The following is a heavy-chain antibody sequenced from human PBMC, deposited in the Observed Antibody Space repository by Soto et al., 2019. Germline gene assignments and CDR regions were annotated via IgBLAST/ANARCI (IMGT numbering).Heavy chain of an antibody. CDR1: GFTFSSYS. J-gene: IGHJ1*01. CDR2: ISSSSSTI. CDR3: ARDPAYYYGSGSSFQH. D-gene: IGHD3-10*01. Sequence: GGSLRLSCAASGFTFSSYSMNWVRQAPGKGLEWVSYISSSSSTIYYADSVKGRFTISRDNAKNSLYLQMNSLRAEDTAVYYCARDPAYYYGSGSSFQHWGQGTLVTVSS. V-gene: IGHV3-48*01.